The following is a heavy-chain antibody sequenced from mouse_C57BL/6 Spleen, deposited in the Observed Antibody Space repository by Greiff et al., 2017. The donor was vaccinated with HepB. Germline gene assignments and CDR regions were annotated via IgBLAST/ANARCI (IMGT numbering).Heavy chain of an antibody. Sequence: EVQLQQSGTVLARPGASVKMSCKTSGYTFTSYWMNWVKQSHGKGLEWIGAIYPGNSYTSYNQKFKGKAKLTAVTAASTAYMELISLTNEDSAVYYCTRNDYDGGYWGQGTLVTVSA. CDR3: TRNDYDGGY. J-gene: IGHJ3*01. V-gene: IGHV1-5*01. CDR2: IYPGNSYT. D-gene: IGHD2-4*01. CDR1: GYTFTSYW.